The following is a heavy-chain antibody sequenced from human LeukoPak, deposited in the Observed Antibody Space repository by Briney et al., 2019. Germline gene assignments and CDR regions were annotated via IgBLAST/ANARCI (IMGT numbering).Heavy chain of an antibody. CDR1: GFTFSSYW. Sequence: GGSLRLSCAASGFTFSSYWMSWVRQAPGKGLEWVSVIYSGGSTYYADSVKGRFAISRDNSKNTLYLQMNSLRAEDTAVYYCARDMRDYGDYVGWFDPWGQGTLVTVSS. V-gene: IGHV3-66*01. CDR2: IYSGGST. CDR3: ARDMRDYGDYVGWFDP. D-gene: IGHD4-17*01. J-gene: IGHJ5*02.